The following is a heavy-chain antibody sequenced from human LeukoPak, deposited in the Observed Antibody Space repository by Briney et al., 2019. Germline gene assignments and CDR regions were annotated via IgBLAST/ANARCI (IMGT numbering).Heavy chain of an antibody. J-gene: IGHJ6*03. Sequence: ASVKVSCKASGYTFTSYGISWVRQAPGQGLEWMGWISAYNGNTNYAQKFQGRVTMTRDTSISTAYMELSRLRSDDTAVYYCARGGSYLEYYYYYYMDVWGKGTTVTVSS. CDR2: ISAYNGNT. CDR3: ARGGSYLEYYYYYYMDV. D-gene: IGHD1-26*01. CDR1: GYTFTSYG. V-gene: IGHV1-18*01.